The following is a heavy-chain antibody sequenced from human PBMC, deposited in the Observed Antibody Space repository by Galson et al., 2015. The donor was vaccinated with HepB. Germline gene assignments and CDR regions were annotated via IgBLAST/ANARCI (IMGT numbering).Heavy chain of an antibody. CDR2: IYYSGST. CDR1: GGSISSGDYY. Sequence: TLSLTCTVSGGSISSGDYYWSWIRQPPGKGLEWIGYIYYSGSTYYNPSLKSRVTISVDTSKNQFSLKLSSVTAADTAVYYCARVMTTVTSHYYYYYMDVWGKGTTVTVSS. V-gene: IGHV4-30-4*01. J-gene: IGHJ6*03. CDR3: ARVMTTVTSHYYYYYMDV. D-gene: IGHD4-17*01.